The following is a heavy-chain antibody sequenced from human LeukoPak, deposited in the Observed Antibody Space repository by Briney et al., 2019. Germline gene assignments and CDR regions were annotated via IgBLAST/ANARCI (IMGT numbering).Heavy chain of an antibody. D-gene: IGHD2-15*01. CDR2: IIPIFGTA. CDR1: GGTFSSYA. J-gene: IGHJ4*02. V-gene: IGHV1-69*01. CDR3: AREQAVGSIDY. Sequence: ASVRVSCKASGGTFSSYAISWVRQAPGQGLEWMGGIIPIFGTANYAQKFQGRVTITADESTSTAYMELSSLRSEDTAVYYCAREQAVGSIDYWGQGTLVTVSS.